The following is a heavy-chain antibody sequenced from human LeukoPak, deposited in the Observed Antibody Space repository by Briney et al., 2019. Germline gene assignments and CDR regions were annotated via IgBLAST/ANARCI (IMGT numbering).Heavy chain of an antibody. D-gene: IGHD3-3*01. Sequence: GGSLRLSCAASGFSFSRDALHWVRQAPGKGLGWVAVISFDGSKKYYADSVQGRFTISRDNSKNTLYLQMNSLRAEDTAMYYCARIRDHSDLWSGLDYWGQGTLVTVSA. CDR1: GFSFSRDA. V-gene: IGHV3-30-3*01. J-gene: IGHJ4*02. CDR3: ARIRDHSDLWSGLDY. CDR2: ISFDGSKK.